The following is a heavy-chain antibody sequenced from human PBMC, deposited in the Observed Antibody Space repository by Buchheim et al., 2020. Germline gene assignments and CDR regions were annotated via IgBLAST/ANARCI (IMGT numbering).Heavy chain of an antibody. V-gene: IGHV1-2*02. CDR1: GYTFTSYD. CDR2: ISPYSGNT. J-gene: IGHJ4*02. Sequence: QVQLVQSGAEVKKPGASVKVSCKASGYTFTSYDIHWVRQAPGQGLEWMGWISPYSGNTNYAQKFQGRATMTRDNSPSTAYMELSRLRSDDTAVYYCAREILVSLQYYFDSWGQGTL. D-gene: IGHD3-16*02. CDR3: AREILVSLQYYFDS.